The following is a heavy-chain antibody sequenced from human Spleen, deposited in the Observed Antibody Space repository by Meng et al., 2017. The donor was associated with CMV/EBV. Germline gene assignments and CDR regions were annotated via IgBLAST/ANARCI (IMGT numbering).Heavy chain of an antibody. Sequence: GESLKISCATSGFTFSSYSMNWVRQAPGKGLEWVSSFTSVTDSTHYADSVRGRFTISRDNAKSSLYLQMNSLRAEDTAVYYCTTEGDSYWGQGTLVTVSS. J-gene: IGHJ4*02. D-gene: IGHD2-21*02. CDR2: FTSVTDST. V-gene: IGHV3-21*04. CDR3: TTEGDSY. CDR1: GFTFSSYS.